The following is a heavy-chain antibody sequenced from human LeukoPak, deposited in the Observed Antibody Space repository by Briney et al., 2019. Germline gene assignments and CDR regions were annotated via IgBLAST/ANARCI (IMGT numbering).Heavy chain of an antibody. CDR1: TYTLTELS. CDR3: ATYRRDYYDSSGYYLAWFDP. V-gene: IGHV1-24*01. Sequence: ASVKVSCKVSTYTLTELSMHWVRQAPGKGLEWMGGFDPEDGETIYAQKFQGRVTMTEETSTDTAYMELSSLRSEDTAVYYCATYRRDYYDSSGYYLAWFDPWGQGTLVTV. CDR2: FDPEDGET. D-gene: IGHD3-22*01. J-gene: IGHJ5*02.